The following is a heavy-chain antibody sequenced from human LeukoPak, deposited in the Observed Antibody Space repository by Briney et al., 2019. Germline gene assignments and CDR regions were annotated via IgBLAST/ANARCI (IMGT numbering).Heavy chain of an antibody. CDR2: IYSSGTT. CDR3: ARDTYNYGSSAYYFDY. Sequence: ASETLSLTCTVSGGSINTYYWSWIRQPAGKGLEWIGRIYSSGTTHYNPSLKSRVTMSVDTSKNQFSLKLSSVTATDTAVYYCARDTYNYGSSAYYFDYWGQGTLVTVSS. V-gene: IGHV4-4*07. CDR1: GGSINTYY. J-gene: IGHJ4*02. D-gene: IGHD5-18*01.